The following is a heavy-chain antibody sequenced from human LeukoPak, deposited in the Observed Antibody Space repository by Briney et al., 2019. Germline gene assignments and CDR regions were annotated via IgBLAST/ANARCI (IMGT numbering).Heavy chain of an antibody. CDR3: AQIAAAGYYYGMDV. D-gene: IGHD6-13*01. V-gene: IGHV1-69*04. CDR2: IIPILGIA. J-gene: IGHJ6*02. CDR1: GGTFSSYA. Sequence: SVKVSCKASGGTFSSYAISWVRQAPGQGLEWMGRIIPILGIANYAQKFQGRVTITADKSTSTAYMELSSLRSEDTAVYYCAQIAAAGYYYGMDVCGQGTTVTVSS.